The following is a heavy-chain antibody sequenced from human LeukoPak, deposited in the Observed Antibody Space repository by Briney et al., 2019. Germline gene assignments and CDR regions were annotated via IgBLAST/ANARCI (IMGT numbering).Heavy chain of an antibody. CDR3: ARDGHRRYHYDSSGREDAFDI. D-gene: IGHD3-22*01. Sequence: GGSLRLSCAASGFTFSSYAMHWVRQAPGKGLEWVAVISYDGSNKYYADSVKGRFTISRDNSKNALYLQMNSLRPEDTAVYYCARDGHRRYHYDSSGREDAFDIWGQGTMVTVSS. J-gene: IGHJ3*02. CDR1: GFTFSSYA. CDR2: ISYDGSNK. V-gene: IGHV3-30*04.